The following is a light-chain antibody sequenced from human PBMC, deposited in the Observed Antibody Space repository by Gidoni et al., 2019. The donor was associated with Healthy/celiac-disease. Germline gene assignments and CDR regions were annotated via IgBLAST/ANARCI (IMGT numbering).Light chain of an antibody. Sequence: QSALTQPASVSGSPGQSITISCTGTSSDVGGYNYVSWYKQHPGKAPKLMIYDVSNRPSGVANRFSGSKSGNTAFLTISGLQAEDEADYYCSSYTSSSTPVFGGGTKLTVL. CDR2: DVS. CDR3: SSYTSSSTPV. J-gene: IGLJ2*01. V-gene: IGLV2-14*01. CDR1: SSDVGGYNY.